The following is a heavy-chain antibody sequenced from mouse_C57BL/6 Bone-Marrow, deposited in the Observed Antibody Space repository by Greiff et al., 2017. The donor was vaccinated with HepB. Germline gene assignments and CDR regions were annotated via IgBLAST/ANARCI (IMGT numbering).Heavy chain of an antibody. D-gene: IGHD1-1*01. Sequence: EVKVVESGGGLVQPGGSLKLSCAASGIDFSRYWMSWVRRAPGKGLEWIGEINPDSSTINYAPSLKDKFIISRDNAKNTLYLQMSKVRSEDTALYYCARGAYYGSSYAMDYWGQGTSVTVSS. CDR1: GIDFSRYW. J-gene: IGHJ4*01. CDR3: ARGAYYGSSYAMDY. CDR2: INPDSSTI. V-gene: IGHV4-1*01.